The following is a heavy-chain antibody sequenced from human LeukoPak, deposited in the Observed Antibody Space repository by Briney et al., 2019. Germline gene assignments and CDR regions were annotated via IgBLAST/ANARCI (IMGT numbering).Heavy chain of an antibody. CDR3: ARSATIDY. CDR2: INNDGSTT. CDR1: GFTFSNYW. Sequence: GGSLRLSCATSGFTFSNYWMHWVRQTPGKGLEWVSRINNDGSTTNYADSVKGRFTISRDNVKNTLYLQMNSLRAEDTAVYYCARSATIDYWGQGTLVTVSS. J-gene: IGHJ4*02. V-gene: IGHV3-74*01.